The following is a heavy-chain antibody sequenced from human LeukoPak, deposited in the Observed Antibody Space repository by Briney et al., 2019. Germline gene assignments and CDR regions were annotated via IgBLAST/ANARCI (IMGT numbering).Heavy chain of an antibody. Sequence: SSETLSLTCTVSGGSISSSSYYWGWIRQSPGKGLEWIGSIYYSGNTYYNPSLNSRVTITVDTSKNQFSLQLSSVTAADTTVYYCARSHIVAVTGFAFDIWGQGTLVTVSS. V-gene: IGHV4-39*01. CDR3: ARSHIVAVTGFAFDI. D-gene: IGHD2-21*02. CDR2: IYYSGNT. CDR1: GGSISSSSYY. J-gene: IGHJ3*02.